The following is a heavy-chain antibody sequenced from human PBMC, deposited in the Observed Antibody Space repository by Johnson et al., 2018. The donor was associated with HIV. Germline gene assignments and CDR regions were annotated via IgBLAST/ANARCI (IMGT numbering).Heavy chain of an antibody. CDR1: GFTFSSYA. CDR3: ARPRRGMATNRDAFDI. CDR2: ISYDGSDK. D-gene: IGHD5-24*01. V-gene: IGHV3-30*04. J-gene: IGHJ3*02. Sequence: QVQLVESGGGVVQPGRSLRLSCAASGFTFSSYAMHWVRQAPGKGLEWVAVISYDGSDKYYADSVKGRFTISRDSSKNTLYLQMNSLRAEDMAVYYCARPRRGMATNRDAFDIWGQGTMVTVSS.